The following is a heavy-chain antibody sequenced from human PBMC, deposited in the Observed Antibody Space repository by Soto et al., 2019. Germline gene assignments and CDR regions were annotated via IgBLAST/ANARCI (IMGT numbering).Heavy chain of an antibody. CDR1: GGSFSVYY. Sequence: SEPLSLTCAVYGGSFSVYYWSWIRQPPGKGLEWIGEINHSGSTNYNPSLKSRVTISVDTSKNQFSLKLSSVTAADTAVYYCARKGGYCTNGVCYGYYYYYGMDVWGQGTTVTVSS. CDR3: ARKGGYCTNGVCYGYYYYYGMDV. J-gene: IGHJ6*02. CDR2: INHSGST. V-gene: IGHV4-34*01. D-gene: IGHD2-8*01.